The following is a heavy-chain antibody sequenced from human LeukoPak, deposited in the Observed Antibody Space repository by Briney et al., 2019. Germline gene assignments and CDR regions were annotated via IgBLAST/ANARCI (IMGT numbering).Heavy chain of an antibody. Sequence: GRSLRLSCAASGFTFSSYGMHWVRQAPGKGLEWVAVISYDGSNKYYADSVKGRFTISRDNSKNTLYLQMNSLRAEDTAVYYCARAGTWVDYWGQGTLVTVSS. V-gene: IGHV3-30*03. D-gene: IGHD1-26*01. CDR2: ISYDGSNK. CDR3: ARAGTWVDY. CDR1: GFTFSSYG. J-gene: IGHJ4*02.